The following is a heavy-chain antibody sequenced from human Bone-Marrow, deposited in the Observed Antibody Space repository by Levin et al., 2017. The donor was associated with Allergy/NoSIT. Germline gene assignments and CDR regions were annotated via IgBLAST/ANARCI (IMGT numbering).Heavy chain of an antibody. Sequence: PGGSLRLSCAASGFTFSSYAMSWVRQAPGKGLEWVSAISGSGGSTYYADSVKGRFTISRDNSKNTLYLQMNSLRAEDTAIYYCARGGGWQQLNDYWGQGTLVTVSS. D-gene: IGHD6-13*01. CDR3: ARGGGWQQLNDY. CDR2: ISGSGGST. J-gene: IGHJ4*02. CDR1: GFTFSSYA. V-gene: IGHV3-23*01.